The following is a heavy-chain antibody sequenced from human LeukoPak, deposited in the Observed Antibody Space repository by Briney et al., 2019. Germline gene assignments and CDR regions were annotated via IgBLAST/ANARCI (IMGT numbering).Heavy chain of an antibody. CDR2: ISSSSSYI. Sequence: QAGGSLRLSCATSGFSFSSYAMSWVRQAPGKGLEWVSSISSSSSYIYYADSVKGRFTISRDNSKNTLYLQMNSLIGEDTAVYYCAKATPNDYWGQGTLVTVSS. CDR1: GFSFSSYA. J-gene: IGHJ4*02. CDR3: AKATPNDY. V-gene: IGHV3-21*01.